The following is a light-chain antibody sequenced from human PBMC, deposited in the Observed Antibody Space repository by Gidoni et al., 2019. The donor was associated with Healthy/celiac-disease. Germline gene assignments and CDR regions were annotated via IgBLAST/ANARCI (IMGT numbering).Light chain of an antibody. J-gene: IGKJ5*01. V-gene: IGKV3-11*01. CDR2: DAS. Sequence: EIVLTQSPATLSLSPGERATLSCRASPSVSSYLAWYQQKPGQAPRLLIYDASNRATGIPARFRGSGSGTDFTLTISSLEPEDFAVYYCQQRSNWPPSITFGQGTRLEIK. CDR1: PSVSSY. CDR3: QQRSNWPPSIT.